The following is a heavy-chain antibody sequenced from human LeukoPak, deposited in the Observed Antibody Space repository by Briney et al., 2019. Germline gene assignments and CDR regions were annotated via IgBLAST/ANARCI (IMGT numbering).Heavy chain of an antibody. CDR2: IYYTGST. CDR3: ARGTEKIVAVAGT. D-gene: IGHD6-19*01. V-gene: IGHV4-59*12. J-gene: IGHJ5*02. CDR1: GDSISSYY. Sequence: PSETLSLTCTVSGDSISSYYWSWIRQSPGRGLEWIGYIYYTGSTYYNPSLQSRVTISVDTSKNQFSLKLSSMTAADTAMYYCARGTEKIVAVAGTWGQGTLVTVSS.